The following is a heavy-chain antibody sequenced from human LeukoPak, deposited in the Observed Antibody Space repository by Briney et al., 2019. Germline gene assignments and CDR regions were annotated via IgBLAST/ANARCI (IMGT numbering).Heavy chain of an antibody. CDR1: GFTFSSYA. CDR3: AKDPSGYYGSGSYYSPSYFDY. CDR2: ISGSGGST. Sequence: GGSLRLSCAASGFTFSSYAMSWVRQAPGKGLEWVSAISGSGGSTYYADSVKGRFTISRDNSKNTLHLQMNSLRAEDTAVYYCAKDPSGYYGSGSYYSPSYFDYWGQGTPVTVSS. J-gene: IGHJ4*02. D-gene: IGHD3-10*01. V-gene: IGHV3-23*01.